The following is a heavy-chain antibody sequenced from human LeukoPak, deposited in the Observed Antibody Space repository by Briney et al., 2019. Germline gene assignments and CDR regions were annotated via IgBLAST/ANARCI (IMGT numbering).Heavy chain of an antibody. CDR1: GFIVSNTY. V-gene: IGHV3-53*01. CDR3: TTRWLSGSYGDY. D-gene: IGHD1-26*01. CDR2: IHNDGST. J-gene: IGHJ4*02. Sequence: PGGSLRLSCAASGFIVSNTYMTWVRQAPGKGLEWVSVIHNDGSTYYADSVKGRFTISRDNSKNMLFLRMNSLRVEDTAVYYCTTRWLSGSYGDYWGQGALVTVSS.